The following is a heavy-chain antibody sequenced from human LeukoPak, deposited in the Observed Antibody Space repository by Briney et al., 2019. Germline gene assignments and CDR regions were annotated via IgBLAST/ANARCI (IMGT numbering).Heavy chain of an antibody. V-gene: IGHV3-23*01. D-gene: IGHD2-21*02. CDR2: ISGSGDNT. J-gene: IGHJ4*02. CDR3: AKDFVVVPGNVNYFDY. Sequence: GGSLRLSCAASGFTFSNYAMSWVRQAPGRGLEWVSAISGSGDNTYYADSVKGRFTVSRDNAMNTLYVQMKSLRAEDTAVYYCAKDFVVVPGNVNYFDYWGQGTLVTVSS. CDR1: GFTFSNYA.